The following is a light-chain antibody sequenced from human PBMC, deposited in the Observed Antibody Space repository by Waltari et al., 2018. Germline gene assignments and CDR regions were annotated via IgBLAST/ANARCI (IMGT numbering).Light chain of an antibody. Sequence: SYELTQPPSVSVSPGQTARITCSGDALADHYAYWYQQKPGQAPVLVIYKDNERPSGIPERFSGSSSGTAVTLTISGVQAEDEADFYGQSIDTTDTYPTVLFGGGTKLTVL. J-gene: IGLJ2*01. V-gene: IGLV3-25*03. CDR2: KDN. CDR3: QSIDTTDTYPTVL. CDR1: ALADHY.